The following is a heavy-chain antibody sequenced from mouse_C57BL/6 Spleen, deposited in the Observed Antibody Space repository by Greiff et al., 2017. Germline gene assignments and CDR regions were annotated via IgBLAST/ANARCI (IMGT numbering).Heavy chain of an antibody. CDR2: IYPGDGDT. V-gene: IGHV1-82*01. Sequence: VQLQESGPELVKPGASVKISCKASGYAFSSSWMNWVKQRPGKGLEWIGRIYPGDGDTNYNGKFKGKATLTADKSSSTAYMQLSSLTSEDSAVYFCAREYSNSFAYWGQGTLVTVSA. J-gene: IGHJ3*01. D-gene: IGHD2-5*01. CDR3: AREYSNSFAY. CDR1: GYAFSSSW.